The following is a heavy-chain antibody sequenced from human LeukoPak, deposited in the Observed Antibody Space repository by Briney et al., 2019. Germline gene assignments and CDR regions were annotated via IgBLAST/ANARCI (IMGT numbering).Heavy chain of an antibody. J-gene: IGHJ6*04. D-gene: IGHD5-18*01. CDR3: ARTAMADYGMDV. V-gene: IGHV4-34*01. CDR2: INHSGST. Sequence: SETLSLTCAVYGGSFSGYYWSWIRQPPGKGLEWIGEINHSGSTNYNPSLKSRVTISVDTSKNQFSLKLSSVTAADTAVYYCARTAMADYGMDVWGKGTTVTVSS. CDR1: GGSFSGYY.